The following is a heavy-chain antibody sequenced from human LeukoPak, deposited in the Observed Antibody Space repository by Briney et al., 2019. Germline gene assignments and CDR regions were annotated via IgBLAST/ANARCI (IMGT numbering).Heavy chain of an antibody. CDR3: ARRSIGRPNILTGYSPTYYFDY. CDR2: IYYSGST. CDR1: GGSISSYY. V-gene: IGHV4-59*08. D-gene: IGHD3-9*01. J-gene: IGHJ4*02. Sequence: SETLSLTCTVSGGSISSYYWSWIRQPPGKGLEWIGYIYYSGSTNYNPSLKSRVTVSVDTSKNQFSLMLSSVTAADTAVYYCARRSIGRPNILTGYSPTYYFDYWGQGTLVTVSS.